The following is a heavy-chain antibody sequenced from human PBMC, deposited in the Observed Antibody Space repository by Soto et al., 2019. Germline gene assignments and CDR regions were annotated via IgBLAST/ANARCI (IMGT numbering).Heavy chain of an antibody. CDR1: GGTFSNHA. CDR2: IIPMFPTA. V-gene: IGHV1-69*13. J-gene: IGHJ6*02. D-gene: IGHD2-21*02. Sequence: ASVKVSCKASGGTFSNHAISWVRQAPGQGLEWVGGIIPMFPTADYAQRFQGRVTITADDSTTTVYMELSGLRSEDTAMYYCARDDAAYCGGDCYRYFYYGMDVWGQGTTVTVSS. CDR3: ARDDAAYCGGDCYRYFYYGMDV.